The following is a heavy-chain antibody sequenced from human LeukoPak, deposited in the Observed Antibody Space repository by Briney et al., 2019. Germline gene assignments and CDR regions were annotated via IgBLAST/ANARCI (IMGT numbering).Heavy chain of an antibody. Sequence: GGSLRLSCAASGLTFSSYSMSWVRQAPGKGLEWISYISTSSSTYYADSVKGRFTISRDNSKNTLYLQMNSLRAEDTAVYYCAKDIAPRVKYFHHWGQGTLVTVSS. CDR3: AKDIAPRVKYFHH. J-gene: IGHJ1*01. CDR1: GLTFSSYS. V-gene: IGHV3-48*01. D-gene: IGHD6-13*01. CDR2: ISTSSST.